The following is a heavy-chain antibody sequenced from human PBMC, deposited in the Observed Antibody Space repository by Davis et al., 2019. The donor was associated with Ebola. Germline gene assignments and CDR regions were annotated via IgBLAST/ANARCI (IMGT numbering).Heavy chain of an antibody. CDR2: IYYSGST. D-gene: IGHD3-10*01. J-gene: IGHJ5*02. CDR1: GGSFSSYY. CDR3: ARRGNYYGSGLYNWFDP. V-gene: IGHV4-59*08. Sequence: MPSETLSLTCTVSGGSFSSYYWSWIRQPPGKGLEWIGYIYYSGSTNYNPSLKSRVTISVDTSKNQFSLKLSSVTAADTAVYYCARRGNYYGSGLYNWFDPWGQGTLVTVSS.